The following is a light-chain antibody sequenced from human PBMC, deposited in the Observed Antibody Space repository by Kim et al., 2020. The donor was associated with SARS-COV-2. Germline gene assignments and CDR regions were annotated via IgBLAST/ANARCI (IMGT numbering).Light chain of an antibody. V-gene: IGKV3-20*01. CDR3: QQYATSPGT. J-gene: IGKJ1*01. CDR2: DAS. Sequence: EIALTQSPGNLSLSPGERATLSCRASHRVSGNYLAWYQQKPGQAPRLLVFDASSRAAGISDTFRGSGSGTDFTLTISRLEPEDFAVYYCQQYATSPGTFGQGTKVDIK. CDR1: HRVSGNY.